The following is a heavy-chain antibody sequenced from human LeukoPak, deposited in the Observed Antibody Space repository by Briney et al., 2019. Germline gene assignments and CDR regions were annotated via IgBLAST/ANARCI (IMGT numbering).Heavy chain of an antibody. J-gene: IGHJ4*02. V-gene: IGHV3-21*01. CDR1: GFNFSRHS. D-gene: IGHD3-22*01. CDR3: ASEYYYDSSGYYYVSSYFDY. CDR2: IISSSSYI. Sequence: GGSLRLSCAASGFNFSRHSMNWVRQAPGKGLEWVASIISSSSYIYYADSVKGRFTISRDNAKNSLYLQMSSLRAEDTAVYYCASEYYYDSSGYYYVSSYFDYWGQGTLVTVSS.